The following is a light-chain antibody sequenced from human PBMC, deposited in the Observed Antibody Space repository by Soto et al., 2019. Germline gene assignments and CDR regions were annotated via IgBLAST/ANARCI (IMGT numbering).Light chain of an antibody. CDR2: DAS. V-gene: IGKV1-5*01. J-gene: IGKJ5*01. CDR1: QSISSW. CDR3: QQYNSWPPIT. Sequence: GDRVTITCRATQSISSWFAWYQQKPGKAPKFLIYDASNLESGVPSRFSGSGSGTEFTLTISSLQSEDFVVYYCQQYNSWPPITFGQGTRLEI.